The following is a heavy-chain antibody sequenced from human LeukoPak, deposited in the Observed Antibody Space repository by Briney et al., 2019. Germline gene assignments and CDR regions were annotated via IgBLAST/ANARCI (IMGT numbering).Heavy chain of an antibody. CDR3: ARAYYDILTGYYNVADY. D-gene: IGHD3-9*01. Sequence: SETLSLTCTVSGGSISSGGYYWSWLRQHPGKGLEWIGYIYYSGSTYYNPSLKSRVTISVDTSKNQFSLKLSSVTAADTAVYYCARAYYDILTGYYNVADYWGQGTLVTVSS. CDR2: IYYSGST. CDR1: GGSISSGGYY. J-gene: IGHJ4*02. V-gene: IGHV4-31*03.